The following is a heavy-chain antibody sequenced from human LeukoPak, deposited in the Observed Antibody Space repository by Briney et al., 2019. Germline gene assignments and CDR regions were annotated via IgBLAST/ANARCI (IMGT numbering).Heavy chain of an antibody. V-gene: IGHV4-34*01. D-gene: IGHD2-2*01. CDR3: ARTLGDIVVVPAAMTHYFDY. CDR1: GGSISSYY. J-gene: IGHJ4*02. Sequence: SETLSLTCTVSGGSISSYYWSWIRQPPGKGLEWIGEINHSGSTNYNPSLKSRVTISVDTSKNQFSLKLSSVTAADTAVYYCARTLGDIVVVPAAMTHYFDYWGQGTLVTVSS. CDR2: INHSGST.